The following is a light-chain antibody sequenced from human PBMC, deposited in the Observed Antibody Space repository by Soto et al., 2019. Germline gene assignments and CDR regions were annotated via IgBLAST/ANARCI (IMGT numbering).Light chain of an antibody. Sequence: EIVMTQSPATLSVSPGERATLSCRASQSVSSNLAWYQQKPGQGPRLLIYGASTRATGIPARFSGSGSGTEFTLTISSLQSEDFAVYYCQQYNNWPPVTLGQGTKVEIK. CDR3: QQYNNWPPVT. CDR1: QSVSSN. CDR2: GAS. V-gene: IGKV3-15*01. J-gene: IGKJ1*01.